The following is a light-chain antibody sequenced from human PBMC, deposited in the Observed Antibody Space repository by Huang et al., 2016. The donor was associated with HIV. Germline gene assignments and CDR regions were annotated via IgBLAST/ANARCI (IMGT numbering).Light chain of an antibody. CDR1: HDIRNF. CDR3: QQYESVPLT. J-gene: IGKJ4*01. V-gene: IGKV1-33*01. CDR2: DAS. Sequence: DIQLTQSPVSLSVSVGDRVTISCQSSHDIRNFFNWYQQKPGKSPKLLIYDASYLQTGVPSRFSASGSGTDFTLTISSLHPEDLATYFCQQYESVPLTFGGGTKVQIK.